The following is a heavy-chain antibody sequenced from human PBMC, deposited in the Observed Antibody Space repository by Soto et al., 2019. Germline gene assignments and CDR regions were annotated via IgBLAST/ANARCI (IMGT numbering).Heavy chain of an antibody. CDR1: GYTLTELS. CDR2: FDPEDGET. V-gene: IGHV1-24*01. Sequence: ASVKVSCKVSGYTLTELSMHSVRQAPGKGLEGMGGFDPEDGETIYAQKFQGRVTMTEDTSTDTAYMELSSLRSEDTAVYYCATDTSAKLELKYYYGMDVWGQGTTVTVSS. D-gene: IGHD1-7*01. CDR3: ATDTSAKLELKYYYGMDV. J-gene: IGHJ6*02.